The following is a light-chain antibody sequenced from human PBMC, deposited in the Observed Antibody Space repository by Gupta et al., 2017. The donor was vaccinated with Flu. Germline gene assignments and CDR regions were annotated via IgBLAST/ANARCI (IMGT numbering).Light chain of an antibody. CDR3: HQYKSYSPDT. V-gene: IGKV1-5*03. CDR2: KAS. Sequence: STLYDSVGDRGTSTCRARQRISSWLVWYEQKQRKAPKLLIYKASNGERGVKSRFSGSGVGKEVSLTISSRQQDEFASYYSHQYKSYSPDTFGQGTEMEIK. J-gene: IGKJ2*01. CDR1: QRISSW.